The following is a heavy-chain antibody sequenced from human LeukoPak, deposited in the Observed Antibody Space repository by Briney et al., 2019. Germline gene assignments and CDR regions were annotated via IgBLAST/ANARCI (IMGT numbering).Heavy chain of an antibody. CDR2: IYYSGST. Sequence: SDPMSLTCTVSGGFISSSSYYWGWIREPPGKWLELIESIYYSGSTYYSPSLKSRVPVSLDTAKNQFSLKLTSVTAADTAVYYCARHRSWYEPREDYWGQGTLVTISS. J-gene: IGHJ4*02. D-gene: IGHD6-13*01. CDR1: GGFISSSSYY. V-gene: IGHV4-39*07. CDR3: ARHRSWYEPREDY.